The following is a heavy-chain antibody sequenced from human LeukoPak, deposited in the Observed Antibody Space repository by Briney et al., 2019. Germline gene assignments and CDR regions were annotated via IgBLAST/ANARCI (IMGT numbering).Heavy chain of an antibody. CDR3: ASTRYSSGWNYYYYMDV. Sequence: GGSLRLSCAASGFTFDDYGMSWVRQAPGKGLEWVSGINWNGGSTGYADSVKGRFTISRDNAKNSLYLQMNSLRAEDTALYYCASTRYSSGWNYYYYMDVWGKGTTVTISS. CDR2: INWNGGST. CDR1: GFTFDDYG. D-gene: IGHD6-19*01. J-gene: IGHJ6*03. V-gene: IGHV3-20*04.